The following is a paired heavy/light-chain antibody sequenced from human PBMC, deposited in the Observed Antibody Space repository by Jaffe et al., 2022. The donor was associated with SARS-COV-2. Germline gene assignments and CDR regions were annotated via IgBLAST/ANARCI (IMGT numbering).Heavy chain of an antibody. J-gene: IGHJ4*02. V-gene: IGHV4-39*01. D-gene: IGHD5-12*01. CDR3: ARQARGYSAYEMDY. Sequence: QLQLQESGPGLVKPSETLSLTCTVSGGSISSSNYYWGWIRQPPGAGLEWIGNIYYSGSTYYNPSLKSRVTISVDTSKNQFSLKLSSVTAADTAVYYCARQARGYSAYEMDYWGQGTLVSVSS. CDR1: GGSISSSNYY. CDR2: IYYSGST.
Light chain of an antibody. CDR1: SSDVGSYDL. CDR3: CSYVGSSTFYV. Sequence: QSALTQPASVSGSPGQSITISCTGTSSDVGSYDLVSWYQHHPGKAPKLIIYEGSKRPSGVSNRFSGSKSGNTASLTISGLQAEDEADYYCCSYVGSSTFYVFGTGTKVTVL. CDR2: EGS. V-gene: IGLV2-23*01. J-gene: IGLJ1*01.